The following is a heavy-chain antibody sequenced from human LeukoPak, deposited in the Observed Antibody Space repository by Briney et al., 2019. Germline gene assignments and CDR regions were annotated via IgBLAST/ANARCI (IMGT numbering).Heavy chain of an antibody. Sequence: GGSLRLSCAASGFTFSDSYMTWVRQAPGKGVEWVAYISGSGHDINYSDSVKGRFTISRDNSKNTLYLQMNSLRSDDTAVYYCARVRAQRVSYAFDIWGQGTMVTVSS. CDR3: ARVRAQRVSYAFDI. CDR2: ISGSGHDI. CDR1: GFTFSDSY. J-gene: IGHJ3*02. V-gene: IGHV3-11*01. D-gene: IGHD3-16*02.